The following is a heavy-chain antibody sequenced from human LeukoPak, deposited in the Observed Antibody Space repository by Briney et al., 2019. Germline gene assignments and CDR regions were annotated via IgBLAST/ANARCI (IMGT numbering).Heavy chain of an antibody. J-gene: IGHJ6*04. Sequence: PSETLSLTCAVYGGSFSGYYWTWIRQPPGKGLEWIGEINHSGNTNYNPSLKSRVTISVETSKNQFSLKLSSVTAADTAVYYCARWRYCNSASCYVGMDVWGKGITVTVSS. CDR2: INHSGNT. CDR1: GGSFSGYY. CDR3: ARWRYCNSASCYVGMDV. V-gene: IGHV4-34*01. D-gene: IGHD2-2*01.